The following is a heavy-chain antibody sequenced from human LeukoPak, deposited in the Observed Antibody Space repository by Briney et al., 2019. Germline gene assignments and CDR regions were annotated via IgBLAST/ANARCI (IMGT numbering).Heavy chain of an antibody. V-gene: IGHV1-2*02. CDR1: GYTFSDYY. CDR3: ARDLTIFGVVLGLDY. D-gene: IGHD3-3*01. CDR2: INPNSGGT. Sequence: ASVKVSCKTSGYTFSDYYIHWVRQAPGQGLEWMGWINPNSGGTNYAQKFQGRVTMTRDTSISTAYMELSRLRSDDTAVYYCARDLTIFGVVLGLDYWGQGTLVTVSS. J-gene: IGHJ4*02.